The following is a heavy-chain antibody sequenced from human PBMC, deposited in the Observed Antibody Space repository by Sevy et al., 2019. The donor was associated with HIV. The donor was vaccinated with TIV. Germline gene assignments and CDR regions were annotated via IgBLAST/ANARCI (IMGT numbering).Heavy chain of an antibody. J-gene: IGHJ4*02. Sequence: GGSLRLSCAASGFTFRSDAMSWVRQAPGKGLEWVSAISGGGDRTYYADSVKGRFTVSRDNSKNTLYFQMNSLRAEDTAVYFCATPRRDFYDSTVYNVGSDFEYWGQGSLVTVSS. CDR2: ISGGGDRT. V-gene: IGHV3-23*01. D-gene: IGHD3-22*01. CDR3: ATPRRDFYDSTVYNVGSDFEY. CDR1: GFTFRSDA.